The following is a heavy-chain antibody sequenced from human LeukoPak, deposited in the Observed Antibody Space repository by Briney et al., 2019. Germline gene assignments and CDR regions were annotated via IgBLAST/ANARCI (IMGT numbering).Heavy chain of an antibody. CDR3: VKVGQGYFDL. CDR2: ISTNGGST. V-gene: IGHV3-64D*06. CDR1: GFTFSSSA. Sequence: GSLRLSCSASGFTFSSSAMHWVRQAPGKGLEYVSAISTNGGSTYYADSVKGRFTISRDNSKNTLYLQMSSLRAEDTAVYYCVKVGQGYFDLWGRGTLVTDSS. J-gene: IGHJ2*01.